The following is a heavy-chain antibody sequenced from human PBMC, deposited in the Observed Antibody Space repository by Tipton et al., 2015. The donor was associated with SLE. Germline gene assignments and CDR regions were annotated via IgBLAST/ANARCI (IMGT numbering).Heavy chain of an antibody. V-gene: IGHV1-8*01. Sequence: QSGPEVKKPGASVKVSCKASGYTFSTYDIDWVRQATGQGLEWMGWMNPNSGNSGYAQKFQGRVTMTSNNSISTAYMELSSLKVEDTAEYYSARSRGGVAGRENWFDPWGHGTLVTVSS. D-gene: IGHD6-19*01. CDR1: GYTFSTYD. J-gene: IGHJ5*02. CDR2: MNPNSGNS. CDR3: ARSRGGVAGRENWFDP.